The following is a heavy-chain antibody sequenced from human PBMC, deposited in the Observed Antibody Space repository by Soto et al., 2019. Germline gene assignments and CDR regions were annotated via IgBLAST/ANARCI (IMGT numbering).Heavy chain of an antibody. CDR1: GFTFSSYS. V-gene: IGHV3-21*01. D-gene: IGHD6-19*01. J-gene: IGHJ4*02. Sequence: EVQLVESGGGLVQPGGSLRLSCAASGFTFSSYSMNWVRQAPRKGLEWVSSISSSSSYIYYADSVKGRFTISRDNAKNSLYLQMNSLRAEDTAVYYCAREGAVAGHYDYWGQGTQVTVSS. CDR2: ISSSSSYI. CDR3: AREGAVAGHYDY.